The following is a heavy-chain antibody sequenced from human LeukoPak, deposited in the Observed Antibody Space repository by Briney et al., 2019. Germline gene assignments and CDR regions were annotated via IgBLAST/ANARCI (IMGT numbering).Heavy chain of an antibody. CDR3: AKRGVVIRVILVGFHKEAYYFDS. J-gene: IGHJ4*02. CDR1: GITLSNYG. D-gene: IGHD3-10*01. V-gene: IGHV3-23*01. Sequence: PGGSLRLSCAVSGITLSNYGMSWVRQAPGKGLEWVAGLSGSDGGTNYADSVKGQFTISRDNAKNTLYLQMNSLRAEDTAVYFCAKRGVVIRVILVGFHKEAYYFDSWGQGALVTVSS. CDR2: LSGSDGGT.